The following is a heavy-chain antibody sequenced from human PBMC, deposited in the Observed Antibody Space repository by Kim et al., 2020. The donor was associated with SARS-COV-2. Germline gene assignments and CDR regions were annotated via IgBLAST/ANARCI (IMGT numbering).Heavy chain of an antibody. CDR1: GGSISSGSYY. CDR3: ARAPLTYSSSSSSYYFDY. Sequence: SETLSLTCTVSGGSISSGSYYWSWIRQPAGKGLEWIGRIYTSGSTNYNPSLKSRVTISVDTSKNQFSLKLSSVTAADTAVYYCARAPLTYSSSSSSYYFDYWGQGTLVTVSS. J-gene: IGHJ4*02. D-gene: IGHD6-6*01. CDR2: IYTSGST. V-gene: IGHV4-61*02.